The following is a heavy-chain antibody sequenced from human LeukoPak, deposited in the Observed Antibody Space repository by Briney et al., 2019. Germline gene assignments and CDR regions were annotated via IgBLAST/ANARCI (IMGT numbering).Heavy chain of an antibody. V-gene: IGHV3-49*04. D-gene: IGHD1-26*01. CDR2: IRSKAYGGTT. J-gene: IGHJ4*02. CDR3: SRDNRGNYYANYFDY. Sequence: RAGGSLRLSCAASGFTFSSYAMSWVRQAPGKGLEWVGFIRSKAYGGTTEYAASVKGRFTISRDDSKSIAYLQMNSLKTEDTAMYYCSRDNRGNYYANYFDYWGQGTLVTVSS. CDR1: GFTFSSYA.